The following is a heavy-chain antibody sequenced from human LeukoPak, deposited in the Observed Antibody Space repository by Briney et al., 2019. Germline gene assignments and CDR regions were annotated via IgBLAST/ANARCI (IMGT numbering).Heavy chain of an antibody. CDR2: MGVTGDT. D-gene: IGHD2-15*01. Sequence: PGGSLRLSCAASGFPSGKATFHWVGQPQGKVLSWAPAMGVTGDTYYADSVKGRFTISREDAANSLYLQMRSLGAGDTALYYCTKEFCGSRAACAGGSYYDFWGRGALVTVSS. J-gene: IGHJ2*01. CDR1: GFPSGKAT. V-gene: IGHV3-13*01. CDR3: TKEFCGSRAACAGGSYYDF.